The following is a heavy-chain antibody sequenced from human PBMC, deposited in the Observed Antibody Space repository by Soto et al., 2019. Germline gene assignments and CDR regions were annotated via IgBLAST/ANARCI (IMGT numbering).Heavy chain of an antibody. J-gene: IGHJ4*02. D-gene: IGHD3-3*01. Sequence: QPGGSLRLSCAASGFTFSSSAMSWVRQAPGKGLEWVSTISGNGINTNYADSVKGRFTISRDNSKNTLYLQMNSLRAEDTAVYYCAKDRVAVIFGVAMDYWGQGTLVTVSS. CDR1: GFTFSSSA. CDR2: ISGNGINT. V-gene: IGHV3-23*01. CDR3: AKDRVAVIFGVAMDY.